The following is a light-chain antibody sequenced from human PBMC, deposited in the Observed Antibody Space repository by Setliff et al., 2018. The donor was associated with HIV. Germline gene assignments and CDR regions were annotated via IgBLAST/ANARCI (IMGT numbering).Light chain of an antibody. CDR2: GNH. CDR1: SSNIGAGYD. Sequence: QSVLTQPPSVSGAPGQRVTISCTGSSSNIGAGYDVHWYQQLPGTAPKLLIFGNHNRPSGVPDRFSGSKSGTSASLAIAWLQPEDEADYYCQSYDSSLSGSVFGGGTKVTVL. CDR3: QSYDSSLSGSV. J-gene: IGLJ2*01. V-gene: IGLV1-40*01.